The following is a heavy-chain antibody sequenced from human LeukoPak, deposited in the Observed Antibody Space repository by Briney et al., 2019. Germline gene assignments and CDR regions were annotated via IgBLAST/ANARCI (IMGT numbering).Heavy chain of an antibody. CDR1: GFTFDDYA. CDR3: AKGPDSGSYFDL. CDR2: ISWNSGSI. Sequence: GGSLRLSCAASGFTFDDYAMHWVRQAPGKGLEWVSGISWNSGSIGYADSVKGRFTISRDNAKDSLCLQMNSLRAENTALYYCAKGPDSGSYFDLWGRGTLVTVSS. D-gene: IGHD1-26*01. V-gene: IGHV3-9*01. J-gene: IGHJ2*01.